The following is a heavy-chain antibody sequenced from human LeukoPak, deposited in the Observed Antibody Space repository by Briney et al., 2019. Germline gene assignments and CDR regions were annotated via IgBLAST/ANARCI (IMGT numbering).Heavy chain of an antibody. CDR1: GFTFSSYD. CDR2: IGTAGDT. D-gene: IGHD1-14*01. J-gene: IGHJ4*02. V-gene: IGHV3-13*01. Sequence: GGSLRLSCAASGFTFSSYDMHWVRQATGKGLEWVSAIGTAGDTYYPGSVKGRFTISRENAKNSLYLQMNSLRAGDTAVYYRARAGSTQTHFDYWGQGTLVTVSS. CDR3: ARAGSTQTHFDY.